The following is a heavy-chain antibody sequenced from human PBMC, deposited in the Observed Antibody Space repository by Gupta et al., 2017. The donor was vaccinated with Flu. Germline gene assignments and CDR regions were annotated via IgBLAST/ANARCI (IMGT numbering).Heavy chain of an antibody. CDR2: ISYDGNNK. CDR3: AKDRGSTWYHSVPTVGS. V-gene: IGHV3-30*18. Sequence: QVQLVESGGGLVQPGRSLRLSCSASGFTFSSYGFRGVRQAPGKGLEWVAVISYDGNNKYYADSVKGRLTISRDDARNTLYRQMNSLRSEDTAVYVCAKDRGSTWYHSVPTVGSWGQGTRGTVSS. CDR1: GFTFSSYG. J-gene: IGHJ4*02. D-gene: IGHD6-13*01.